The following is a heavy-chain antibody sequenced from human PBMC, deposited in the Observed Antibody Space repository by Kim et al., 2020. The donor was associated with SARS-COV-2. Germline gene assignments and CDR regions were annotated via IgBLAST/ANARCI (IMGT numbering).Heavy chain of an antibody. CDR1: GFTFDDYA. Sequence: GGSLRLSCAASGFTFDDYAMHWVRQAPGKGLEWVSLISWDAISTYYADSVKGRFTISRDNSKNSRYLQMNSLRAEDTALYYCAKEGITMVRGVIYSANYFDYWGQGTLVTVSS. D-gene: IGHD3-10*01. V-gene: IGHV3-43D*03. J-gene: IGHJ4*02. CDR2: ISWDAIST. CDR3: AKEGITMVRGVIYSANYFDY.